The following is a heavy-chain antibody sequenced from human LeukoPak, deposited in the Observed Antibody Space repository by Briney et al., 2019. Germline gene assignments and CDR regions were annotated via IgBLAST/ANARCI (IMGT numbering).Heavy chain of an antibody. CDR3: AHRRKTGGKEYYFDY. V-gene: IGHV2-5*02. CDR2: IYWDDDN. Sequence: SGPTLVKPTHILTLTCNVSVFSLSTSAVAVGWIRQPPGKALEWLALIYWDDDNRFSPSLKSRLFITKDTSKIQVVLTMINMDPVDAATYYCAHRRKTGGKEYYFDYWGQGTLVTVSS. D-gene: IGHD3-16*01. CDR1: VFSLSTSAVA. J-gene: IGHJ4*02.